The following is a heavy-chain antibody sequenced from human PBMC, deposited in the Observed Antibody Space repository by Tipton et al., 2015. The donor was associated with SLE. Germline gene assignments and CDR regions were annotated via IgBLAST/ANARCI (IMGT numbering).Heavy chain of an antibody. CDR2: MYQTGTT. J-gene: IGHJ3*02. D-gene: IGHD1-26*01. CDR3: AREGWHVGVHVFDM. Sequence: TLSLTCTVSGYSISTGYYWGWIRQPPGKGLEWIGNMYQTGTTNYNPSLKSRVTISVDTSKNQFPLKMSSVTASDTAIYYCAREGWHVGVHVFDMWGQGTVVTVSS. CDR1: GYSISTGYY. V-gene: IGHV4-38-2*02.